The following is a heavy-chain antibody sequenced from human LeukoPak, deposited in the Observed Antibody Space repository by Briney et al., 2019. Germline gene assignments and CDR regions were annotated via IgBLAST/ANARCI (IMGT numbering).Heavy chain of an antibody. J-gene: IGHJ4*02. D-gene: IGHD3-10*01. CDR3: ARLNRFGEIFADY. Sequence: SETLSLTCTVSGGSISNYYWSWIRQPPGKGLEWIGYIYDSGSANYNPSLRSRVTISVDTSESQFSLRLNSVTAADTAVYYCARLNRFGEIFADYWGQGTLVSVSS. CDR2: IYDSGSA. V-gene: IGHV4-59*01. CDR1: GGSISNYY.